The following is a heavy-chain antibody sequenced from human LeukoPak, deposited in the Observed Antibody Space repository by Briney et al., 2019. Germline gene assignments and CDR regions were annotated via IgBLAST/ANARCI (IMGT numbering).Heavy chain of an antibody. CDR3: AKVGPRDGYREYYFDY. J-gene: IGHJ4*02. CDR2: ISYDGSDK. Sequence: GGSLRLSCAASGFTFSSYAMHWVRQAPGKGLEWVAVISYDGSDKYYADSVKGRFTISRDNSKNTLYLQMNSLRAEDTAVYYCAKVGPRDGYREYYFDYWGQGTLVTVSS. CDR1: GFTFSSYA. V-gene: IGHV3-30*04. D-gene: IGHD5-24*01.